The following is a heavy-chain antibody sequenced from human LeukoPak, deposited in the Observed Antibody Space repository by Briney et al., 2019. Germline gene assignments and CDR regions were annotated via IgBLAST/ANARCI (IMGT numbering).Heavy chain of an antibody. V-gene: IGHV4-59*01. CDR3: ARDGPHYYGSGSYYTDAFDI. Sequence: SETLSLTCTVSGGSISSYYWSWIRQPPGKGLEWIGYIYYSGSTNYNPSLKSRVTISVDTSKNQFSLKLSSVTAADTAVYYCARDGPHYYGSGSYYTDAFDIWGQGTMVTVSS. CDR2: IYYSGST. J-gene: IGHJ3*02. D-gene: IGHD3-10*01. CDR1: GGSISSYY.